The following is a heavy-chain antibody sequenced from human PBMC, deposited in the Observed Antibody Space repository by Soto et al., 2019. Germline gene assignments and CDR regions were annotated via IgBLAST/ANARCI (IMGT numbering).Heavy chain of an antibody. Sequence: SVKVSCKASGGTFSSYTISWVRQAPGQGLEWMGRIIPILGIANYAQKFQGRVTITADKSTSTAYMELSSLRSEGTAVYYCAREEYYYGSGAFFDYSCQGTLVTVSS. CDR2: IIPILGIA. V-gene: IGHV1-69*04. J-gene: IGHJ4*02. CDR3: AREEYYYGSGAFFDY. CDR1: GGTFSSYT. D-gene: IGHD3-10*01.